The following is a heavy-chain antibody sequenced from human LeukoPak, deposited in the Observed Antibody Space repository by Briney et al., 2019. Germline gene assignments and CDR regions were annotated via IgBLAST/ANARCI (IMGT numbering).Heavy chain of an antibody. D-gene: IGHD3-10*01. CDR3: AKAEWDAEHGSGGYYFASSFDY. Sequence: GGSLRLSCAASGFTFSSYAMSWVRQAPGKGLEWVSAISGSGGSTYYADSVKGRFTISRDNSKNTLYLQMNSLRAEDTAVYYCAKAEWDAEHGSGGYYFASSFDYWGQGTLVTVSS. J-gene: IGHJ4*02. CDR1: GFTFSSYA. CDR2: ISGSGGST. V-gene: IGHV3-23*01.